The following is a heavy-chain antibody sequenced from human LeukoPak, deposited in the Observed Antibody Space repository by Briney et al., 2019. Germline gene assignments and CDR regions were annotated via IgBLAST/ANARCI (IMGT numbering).Heavy chain of an antibody. J-gene: IGHJ4*02. D-gene: IGHD4-17*01. CDR2: ISSSSSYI. Sequence: GGSLRLSCAASAFTFSSYSMNWVRQAPGKGLEWVSSISSSSSYIYYADSVKGRFTISRDNAKNSLYLQMNSLRAEDTAVYYCARDRPGIYGDYDASFDYWGQGTLVTVSS. V-gene: IGHV3-21*01. CDR3: ARDRPGIYGDYDASFDY. CDR1: AFTFSSYS.